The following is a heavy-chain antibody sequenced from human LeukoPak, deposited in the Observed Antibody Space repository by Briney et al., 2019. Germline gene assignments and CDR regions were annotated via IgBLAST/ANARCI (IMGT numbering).Heavy chain of an antibody. J-gene: IGHJ5*02. D-gene: IGHD5-12*01. CDR2: IGTAGDT. CDR1: GFTFSSYD. V-gene: IGHV3-13*01. Sequence: QPGGSLRLSCAASGFTFSSYDMPWVRQATGKGLEWVSAIGTAGDTYYPGSVKGRFTISRENAKNSLYLQMNSLRAGDTAVYYCARDANSGYNNEGDWFDPWGQGTLVTVSS. CDR3: ARDANSGYNNEGDWFDP.